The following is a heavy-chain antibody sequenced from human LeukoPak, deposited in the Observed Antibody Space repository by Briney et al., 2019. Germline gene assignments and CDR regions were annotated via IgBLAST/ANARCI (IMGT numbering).Heavy chain of an antibody. CDR2: THYRSTWYN. Sequence: SQTLSLTCAISGDSVSSNSVTWNWIRQSPSRGLEWLGRTHYRSTWYNDYAVSVRGRITVNPDTSKNQFSLHLNSVTPEDTAVYYCARRLTQYDCFNPWGQGILVTVSS. D-gene: IGHD2-2*01. J-gene: IGHJ5*02. CDR1: GDSVSSNSVT. CDR3: ARRLTQYDCFNP. V-gene: IGHV6-1*01.